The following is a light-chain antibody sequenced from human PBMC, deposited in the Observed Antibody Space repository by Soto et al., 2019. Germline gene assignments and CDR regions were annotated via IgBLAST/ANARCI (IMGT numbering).Light chain of an antibody. CDR1: QDISNY. V-gene: IGKV1-33*01. J-gene: IGKJ5*01. Sequence: DIQMTQSPSSLSASVGDRVTITCQASQDISNYLNWYQQKPGKAPKLLIYDASNLETGVPSRFSGSKSGTDFTFTISSLQPKDIATYYCQQYDNLPSITFGQGTRLEIK. CDR2: DAS. CDR3: QQYDNLPSIT.